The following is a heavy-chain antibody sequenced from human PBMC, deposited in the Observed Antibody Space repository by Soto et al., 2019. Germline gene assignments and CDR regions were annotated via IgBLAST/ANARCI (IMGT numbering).Heavy chain of an antibody. CDR3: ARGRGAAAEYFDF. CDR1: GFTFSDYY. Sequence: QVQLVESGGGLVKPGGSLRLSCAVSGFTFSDYYMTWIRQAPGTGLEWVAYNSSSTSHTNYADSVKGRFTISRDNAKNSLFLKMNSLTAEATAVYYCARGRGAAAEYFDFWGQGTLVTVSS. CDR2: NSSSTSHT. V-gene: IGHV3-11*05. D-gene: IGHD6-13*01. J-gene: IGHJ4*02.